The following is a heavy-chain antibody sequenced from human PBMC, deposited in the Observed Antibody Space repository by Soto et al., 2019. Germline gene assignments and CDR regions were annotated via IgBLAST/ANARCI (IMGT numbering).Heavy chain of an antibody. Sequence: GGSLRLCCAASGCTFSTYTMNWVRQAPGKGLEWVSYISSSSSIIYYADSVKGRFTISRDNAKNSLYLNMNSLRAEDTAVYYCARDDSSGSLNLEYWGQGTLVTVSS. CDR1: GCTFSTYT. CDR3: ARDDSSGSLNLEY. V-gene: IGHV3-48*01. D-gene: IGHD3-22*01. J-gene: IGHJ4*02. CDR2: ISSSSSII.